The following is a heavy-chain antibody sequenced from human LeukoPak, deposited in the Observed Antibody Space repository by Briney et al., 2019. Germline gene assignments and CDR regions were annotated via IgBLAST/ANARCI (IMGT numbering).Heavy chain of an antibody. CDR3: ARDDY. CDR1: GFTLSDYW. V-gene: IGHV3-74*01. J-gene: IGHJ4*02. Sequence: GGSLRLSCAASGFTLSDYWMHWVRQVQGKGLAWVSRINPDGSTTVYADSVKGPFTISRDNAQNTLYLQMNSLRAEDTAVYYCARDDYWGQGTLVTVSS. CDR2: INPDGSTT.